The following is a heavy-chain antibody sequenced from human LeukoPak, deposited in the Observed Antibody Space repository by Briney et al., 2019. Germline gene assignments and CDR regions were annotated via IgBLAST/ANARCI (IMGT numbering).Heavy chain of an antibody. D-gene: IGHD2-15*01. CDR1: GGSFSGYY. J-gene: IGHJ4*02. V-gene: IGHV4-34*01. CDR2: INHSGST. CDR3: ARRICRGGSCYSIDY. Sequence: SETLCLTCAVYGGSFSGYYWSWIRQPPGKGLEWIGEINHSGSTNYNPSFKSRVTISVDTSKNQFSLKLSSVTAADTAVYYCARRICRGGSCYSIDYWGQGTLVTVSS.